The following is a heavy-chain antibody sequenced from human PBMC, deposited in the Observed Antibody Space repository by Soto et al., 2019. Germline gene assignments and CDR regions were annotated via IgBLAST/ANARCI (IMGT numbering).Heavy chain of an antibody. D-gene: IGHD3-9*01. Sequence: WETLSLTFTVSSDSISGLYWTWIRQPAGKGLEWIGRIYSSGETNYNPSLTGLVIMSLDTSKNQFSLNLTSVTAADTAVYYCARASQCKSYFDCFAWLDYWGQGTLVTVSS. J-gene: IGHJ4*02. V-gene: IGHV4-4*07. CDR2: IYSSGET. CDR3: ARASQCKSYFDCFAWLDY. CDR1: SDSISGLY.